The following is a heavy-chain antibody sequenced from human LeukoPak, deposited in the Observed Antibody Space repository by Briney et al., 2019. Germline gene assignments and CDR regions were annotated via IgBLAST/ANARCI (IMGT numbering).Heavy chain of an antibody. D-gene: IGHD1-26*01. Sequence: GGSLRLSCAASGFTFSSYWMHWVRQAPGKGLVWVSRINSDESSTDYADSVKGRFTISRDNAKNSLYLQMNSLRAEDTAVYYCARDKSVGASLFDYWGQGTLVTVSS. CDR1: GFTFSSYW. CDR2: INSDESST. J-gene: IGHJ4*02. V-gene: IGHV3-74*01. CDR3: ARDKSVGASLFDY.